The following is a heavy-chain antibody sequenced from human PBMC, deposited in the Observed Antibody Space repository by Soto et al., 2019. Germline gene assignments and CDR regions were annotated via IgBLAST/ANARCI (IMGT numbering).Heavy chain of an antibody. D-gene: IGHD1-7*01. CDR1: GDSVNTHDW. J-gene: IGHJ4*02. Sequence: PSETLSLTCAVSGDSVNTHDWWAWVRQPPGKRPEWIGEISHNDLKNYHPFLKTRLSFSISRDRSSLQFSLSLRSVTATDPALYFSASRNSSGAIDDWGQGKMVTVSS. CDR2: ISHNDLK. CDR3: ASRNSSGAIDD. V-gene: IGHV4-4*02.